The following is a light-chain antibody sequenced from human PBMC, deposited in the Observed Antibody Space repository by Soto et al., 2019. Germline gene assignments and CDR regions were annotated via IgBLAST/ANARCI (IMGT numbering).Light chain of an antibody. CDR2: GAS. V-gene: IGKV3-20*01. Sequence: EIVLTQSPGTLSLSPGERATLSCRASQSVSSSYFAWYQQQPGQAPRLLIYGASSRATGIPDRFSGSGSGTDFTLTISRLEPEDFAVYYCQQYGSSPPSTFGQGTRLEIK. J-gene: IGKJ5*01. CDR3: QQYGSSPPST. CDR1: QSVSSSY.